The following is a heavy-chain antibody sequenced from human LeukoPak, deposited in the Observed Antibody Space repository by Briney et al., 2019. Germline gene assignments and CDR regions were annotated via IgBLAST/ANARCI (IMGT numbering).Heavy chain of an antibody. CDR3: ANSYDGKIVPFDN. CDR2: IHTSGST. V-gene: IGHV4-4*09. J-gene: IGHJ4*02. CDR1: DGSLSNSF. Sequence: KSSETLSLTCTVPDGSLSNSFWNWVRQPPGKGLEWIAYIHTSGSTNYNPALKSRVTLSVDTSKSQFSLRLNSVTASDTAVYYCANSYDGKIVPFDNWGQGTLVTVSS. D-gene: IGHD4-23*01.